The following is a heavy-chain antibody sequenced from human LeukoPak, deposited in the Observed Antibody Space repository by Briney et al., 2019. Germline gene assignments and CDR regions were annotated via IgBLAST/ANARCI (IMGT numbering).Heavy chain of an antibody. Sequence: GGSLRLSCSVSGFTFSTYVMHRVRQAPGKGLEYVSAISSNGDNTHYADSVKGRFTISRDNSKNTLYLQMSSLRADDTAVYYCVRGTGYWGQGTLVTVSS. J-gene: IGHJ4*02. V-gene: IGHV3-64D*06. CDR1: GFTFSTYV. CDR3: VRGTGY. CDR2: ISSNGDNT.